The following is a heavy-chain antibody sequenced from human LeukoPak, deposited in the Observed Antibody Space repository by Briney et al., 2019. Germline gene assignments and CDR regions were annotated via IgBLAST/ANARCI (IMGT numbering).Heavy chain of an antibody. J-gene: IGHJ3*02. CDR1: GYSISSGYY. V-gene: IGHV4-38-2*02. Sequence: SETLSLTCTVSGYSISSGYYWGWIRQPPGKGLEWIGSIYHSGSTYYNPSLKSRVTISVDTSKNQFSLKLSSVTAADTAVYYCARGGTNYYDSSGYYRIYAFDIWGQGTMVTVSS. D-gene: IGHD3-22*01. CDR2: IYHSGST. CDR3: ARGGTNYYDSSGYYRIYAFDI.